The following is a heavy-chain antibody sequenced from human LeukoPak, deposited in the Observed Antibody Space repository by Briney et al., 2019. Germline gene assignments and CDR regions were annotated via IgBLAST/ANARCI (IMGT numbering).Heavy chain of an antibody. CDR1: GGSISSSSYY. D-gene: IGHD5-12*01. J-gene: IGHJ4*02. V-gene: IGHV4-39*07. CDR3: ARPLYSGYPVD. CDR2: IYHSGST. Sequence: SETLSLTCTVSGGSISSSSYYWGWIRQPPGKGLEWIGSIYHSGSTNYNPSLKSRVTISVDKSKNQFSLKLSSVTAADTAVYYCARPLYSGYPVDWGQGTLVTVSS.